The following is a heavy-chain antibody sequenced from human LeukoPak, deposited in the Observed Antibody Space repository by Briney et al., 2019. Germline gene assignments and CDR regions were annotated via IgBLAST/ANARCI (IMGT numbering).Heavy chain of an antibody. V-gene: IGHV3-20*04. CDR2: INWNGGST. CDR1: GFTFDDYG. CDR3: AKGGTYSFDY. J-gene: IGHJ4*02. Sequence: PGGSLRLSCAASGFTFDDYGMSWVRQAPGKGLEWVSGINWNGGSTGYADSVKGRFTMSRDNAKNTLYLQMNSLRDEDTAVYYCAKGGTYSFDYWGQGTLLTVSS. D-gene: IGHD1-26*01.